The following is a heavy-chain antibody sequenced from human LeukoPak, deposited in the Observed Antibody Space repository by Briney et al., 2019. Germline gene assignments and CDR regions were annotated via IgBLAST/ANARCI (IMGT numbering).Heavy chain of an antibody. CDR3: ARDRVGATDYFDY. Sequence: GGALRLFCAAPGFTLSSPAVSWVRPVPGEGLEWVSGISASGGSTYYADSVKGRFTISRDNSKNTLYLQMNSLRAEDTAVYYCARDRVGATDYFDYWGQGTLVTVSS. D-gene: IGHD1-26*01. CDR2: ISASGGST. J-gene: IGHJ4*02. CDR1: GFTLSSPA. V-gene: IGHV3-23*01.